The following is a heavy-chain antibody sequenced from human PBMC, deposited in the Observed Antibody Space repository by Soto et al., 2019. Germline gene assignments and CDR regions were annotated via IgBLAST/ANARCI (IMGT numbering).Heavy chain of an antibody. Sequence: QVQLVESGGGLVKPGGSLRLSCAASGFTFSDYYMSWIRQAPGKWLAWVSYISSSSSYTNYADSVKGRFTLSRDNAKNSLYLQMNSLRAEDTAVYYGARVSGSYDFDYWGQGTLVTVSS. CDR2: ISSSSSYT. CDR1: GFTFSDYY. V-gene: IGHV3-11*05. CDR3: ARVSGSYDFDY. J-gene: IGHJ4*02. D-gene: IGHD1-26*01.